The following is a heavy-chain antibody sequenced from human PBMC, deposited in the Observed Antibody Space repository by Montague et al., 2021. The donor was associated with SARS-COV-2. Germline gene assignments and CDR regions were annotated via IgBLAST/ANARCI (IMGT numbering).Heavy chain of an antibody. D-gene: IGHD3-9*01. J-gene: IGHJ4*02. CDR1: GFSLSTSGMC. CDR3: ARTYYDILTGYYTYDY. V-gene: IGHV2-70*01. Sequence: PALVKPTQTLTLTCTFSGFSLSTSGMCVSRIRQPPGKALEWLALIDWDDDKYYSTSLKTRLTISKDTSKNQVVLTMTNMDPVDTATYYCARTYYDILTGYYTYDYWGQGTLVTVSS. CDR2: IDWDDDK.